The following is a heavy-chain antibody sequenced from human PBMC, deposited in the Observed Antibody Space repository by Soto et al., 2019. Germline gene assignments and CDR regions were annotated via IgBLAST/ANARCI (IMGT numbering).Heavy chain of an antibody. CDR3: AKDHAKQQLVRPWYDP. V-gene: IGHV3-23*01. J-gene: IGHJ5*02. D-gene: IGHD6-13*01. CDR2: ISGSGGST. CDR1: GFTFSSYA. Sequence: EVQLLESGGGLVQPGGSLRLSCAASGFTFSSYAMSWVRQAPGKGLEWVSAISGSGGSTYYADSVKGRFTISRDNSKNTLYLQMNSMRAEDTAVYYCAKDHAKQQLVRPWYDPWGQGTLVTVSS.